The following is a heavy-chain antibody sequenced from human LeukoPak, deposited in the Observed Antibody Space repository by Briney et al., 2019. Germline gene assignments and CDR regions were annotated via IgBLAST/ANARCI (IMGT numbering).Heavy chain of an antibody. CDR2: ISSSSSYI. V-gene: IGHV3-21*01. D-gene: IGHD4-17*01. Sequence: GGSLRLSCAASGFTFSSYSMNWVRQAPGKGLEWVSSISSSSSYIYYADSVKGRFTISRDNAKNSLYLQMNSLRAEDTAVYYCARDQTTVTTFDAFDIWGQGTMVTVSS. J-gene: IGHJ3*02. CDR1: GFTFSSYS. CDR3: ARDQTTVTTFDAFDI.